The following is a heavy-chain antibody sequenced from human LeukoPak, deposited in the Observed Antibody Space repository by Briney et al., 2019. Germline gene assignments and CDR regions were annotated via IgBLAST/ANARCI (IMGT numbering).Heavy chain of an antibody. Sequence: GGSLRPSCAASGFTFSSYAMSWVRQAPGKGLEWVSAISGSGGSTYYADSVKGRFTISRDNSESTLFLQMNSLRAEDTALYYCAKLPLRDAYDYWGQGTLVTVSS. V-gene: IGHV3-23*01. CDR1: GFTFSSYA. CDR3: AKLPLRDAYDY. D-gene: IGHD5-24*01. J-gene: IGHJ4*02. CDR2: ISGSGGST.